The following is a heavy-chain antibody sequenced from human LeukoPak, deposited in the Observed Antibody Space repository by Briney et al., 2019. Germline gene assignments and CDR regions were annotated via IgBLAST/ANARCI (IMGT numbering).Heavy chain of an antibody. D-gene: IGHD2-21*01. CDR1: EFTVSSDY. V-gene: IGHV3-53*01. Sequence: PGGSLRLSCAASEFTVSSDYMSWVRQAPGKGLEWVSVIYSGGSTYYSDSVKGRFTISRDNSKNTLYLQMNSLRAEDTAVYYCASVIGAGYYYGMDVWGQGTTVTVSS. CDR3: ASVIGAGYYYGMDV. CDR2: IYSGGST. J-gene: IGHJ6*02.